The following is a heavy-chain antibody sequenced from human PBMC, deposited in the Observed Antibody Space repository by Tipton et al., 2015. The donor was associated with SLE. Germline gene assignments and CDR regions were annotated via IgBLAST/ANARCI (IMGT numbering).Heavy chain of an antibody. V-gene: IGHV3-30*07. CDR3: ARGYSSSCDY. CDR1: GFTFSDYA. D-gene: IGHD6-13*01. J-gene: IGHJ4*02. Sequence: LRLSCAASGFTFSDYAMHWVRQAPGKGLEWVAIISYDGSNIYYADSVKGRFTISRDNSKNTLYLQMNSLRAEDTAVYYCARGYSSSCDYWGQGTLVTVSS. CDR2: ISYDGSNI.